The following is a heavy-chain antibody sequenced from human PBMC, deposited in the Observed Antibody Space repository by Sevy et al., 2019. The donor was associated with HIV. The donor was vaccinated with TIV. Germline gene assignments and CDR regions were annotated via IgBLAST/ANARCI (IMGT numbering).Heavy chain of an antibody. V-gene: IGHV1-2*02. D-gene: IGHD1-26*01. CDR3: ARAHSGNYYPPHAFDI. J-gene: IGHJ3*02. CDR2: INPNSGGT. CDR1: GYTFTGYY. Sequence: ASVKVSCKASGYTFTGYYMHWVRQAPGQGLEWMGWINPNSGGTNYAQKFQGRVTMTRDTSISTAYMELSRLRSDDTAVYYCARAHSGNYYPPHAFDIWGQGKMVTVSS.